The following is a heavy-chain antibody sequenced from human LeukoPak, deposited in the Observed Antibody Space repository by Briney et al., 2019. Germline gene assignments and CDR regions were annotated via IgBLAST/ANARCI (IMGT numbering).Heavy chain of an antibody. CDR2: ISGSGGST. J-gene: IGHJ4*02. CDR3: AKGERRVDTATLFDY. CDR1: GFTFSSYA. V-gene: IGHV3-23*01. Sequence: PGGSLRLSCAASGFTFSSYAMSWVRQAPGKGLEWVSAISGSGGSTYYADSVKARFTPSRDNYKNTLYLQMNSLRAEDTAVYYCAKGERRVDTATLFDYWGQGTLVTVSS. D-gene: IGHD5-18*01.